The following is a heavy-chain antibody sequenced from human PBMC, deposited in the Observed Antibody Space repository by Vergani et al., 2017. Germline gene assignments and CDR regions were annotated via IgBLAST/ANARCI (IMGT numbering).Heavy chain of an antibody. CDR3: AIVTAYYASSGCYLDY. CDR2: VDPEHGEV. CDR1: GYSLTELT. Sequence: QVQLVQSGSEVRKPGASVKVSCQVSGYSLTELTIHWVRQAPGKGLEWMGGVDPEHGEVTFAHHIQGRVTMTEDTSTDTAYMELSSLRPEDTALYYCAIVTAYYASSGCYLDYWGQGTLVTVSS. V-gene: IGHV1-24*01. J-gene: IGHJ4*02. D-gene: IGHD3-22*01.